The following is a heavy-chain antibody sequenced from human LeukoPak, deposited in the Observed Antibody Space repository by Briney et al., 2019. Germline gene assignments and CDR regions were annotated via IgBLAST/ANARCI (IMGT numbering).Heavy chain of an antibody. CDR2: IYDSGST. CDR3: ARYGGSGTCFFDY. V-gene: IGHV4-30-2*01. Sequence: PSETLSLTCTVSGGSISSSSYSWSWIRQPPGKGLEWIGYIYDSGSTYYNPSLKSRVTISLDRSKNQFSLKLSSVTAADTAVYYCARYGGSGTCFFDYWGRGTLVTVSS. J-gene: IGHJ4*02. D-gene: IGHD3-10*01. CDR1: GGSISSSSYS.